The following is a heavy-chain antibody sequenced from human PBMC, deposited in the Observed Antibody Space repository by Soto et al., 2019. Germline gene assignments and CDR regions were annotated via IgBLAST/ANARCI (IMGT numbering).Heavy chain of an antibody. CDR1: GFTFNSYG. D-gene: IGHD3-10*01. J-gene: IGHJ6*03. Sequence: QVQLVESGGGVVQPGRSLRLSCEAAGFTFNSYGMHWVRQAPGQGLEWVALIRSGGGNKYYADSVKGRFSISRDNSKNTLYLEMNSLRAEDTAVYYWARDGGGYGSGGYYFYYYYMDVWGRGTTVTVSS. CDR2: IRSGGGNK. V-gene: IGHV3-33*01. CDR3: ARDGGGYGSGGYYFYYYYMDV.